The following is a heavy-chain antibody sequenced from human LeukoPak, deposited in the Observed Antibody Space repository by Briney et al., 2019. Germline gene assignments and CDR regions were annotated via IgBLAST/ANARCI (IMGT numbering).Heavy chain of an antibody. CDR3: ASNFYGSGSYPV. Sequence: SVKVSCKASGGTFSNYAISWVRQAPGQGLEWMGGIIPIFGTSNSAQKFQARVTITADESTSTAYMELSSLRSDDTAVCFCASNFYGSGSYPVWGQGTLVTVSS. V-gene: IGHV1-69*13. J-gene: IGHJ4*02. CDR2: IIPIFGTS. CDR1: GGTFSNYA. D-gene: IGHD3-10*01.